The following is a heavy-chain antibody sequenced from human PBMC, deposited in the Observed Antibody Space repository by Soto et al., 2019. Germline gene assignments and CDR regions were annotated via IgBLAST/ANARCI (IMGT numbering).Heavy chain of an antibody. Sequence: EVQLLESGGGLVQPGGSLRLSCVASGFTFSTYAMSWVRQAPGKGLEWVSGISGSDDTTYYADSVKGRFTVSRDSAKNTLYLQMTSLRAEDTAVYYCSKGVGARRYYFDFWGQGTLVTVSS. J-gene: IGHJ4*02. D-gene: IGHD1-26*01. V-gene: IGHV3-23*01. CDR3: SKGVGARRYYFDF. CDR2: ISGSDDTT. CDR1: GFTFSTYA.